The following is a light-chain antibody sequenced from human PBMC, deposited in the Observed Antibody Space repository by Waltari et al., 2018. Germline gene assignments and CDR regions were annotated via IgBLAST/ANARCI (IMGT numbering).Light chain of an antibody. J-gene: IGLJ3*02. CDR3: QSYDNSLSGFWV. CDR2: GNN. Sequence: QSVLTQPPSVSGAPGQRVTISCTGSSSNIGAGYDVHWYQQLPGTAPKRLIYGNNNRPSGGPDRFSGSKSGSSASLAITGLQAEDEAYYYCQSYDNSLSGFWVFGGGTKLTVL. V-gene: IGLV1-40*01. CDR1: SSNIGAGYD.